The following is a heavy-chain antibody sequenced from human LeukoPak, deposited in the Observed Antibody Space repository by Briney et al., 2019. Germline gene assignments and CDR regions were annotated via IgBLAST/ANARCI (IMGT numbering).Heavy chain of an antibody. CDR2: FDPEDGET. J-gene: IGHJ4*02. CDR3: ATDRPSMLYSGSYFGY. CDR1: GYTLTELS. V-gene: IGHV1-24*01. D-gene: IGHD1-26*01. Sequence: ASVKVSCKVSGYTLTELSMHWVQQAPGKGLEWMGGFDPEDGETIYAQKFQGRVTMTEDTSTDTAYMELSSLRSEDTAVYYCATDRPSMLYSGSYFGYWGQGTLVTVSS.